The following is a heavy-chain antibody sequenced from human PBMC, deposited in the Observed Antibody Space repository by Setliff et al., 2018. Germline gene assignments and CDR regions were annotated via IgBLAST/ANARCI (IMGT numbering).Heavy chain of an antibody. D-gene: IGHD3-3*01. V-gene: IGHV3-23*01. Sequence: PGGSLRLSCAASGFSFSSYAMSWVRQAPGQGLEWVSSIIGSGISTYYTDSVKGRFTTSRDNSKNTLSLQMSSLRTEDTAIYFCTGQGPIFGSGLIPGFDQWGQGTMVTVSS. CDR1: GFSFSSYA. CDR2: IIGSGIST. CDR3: TGQGPIFGSGLIPGFDQ. J-gene: IGHJ4*02.